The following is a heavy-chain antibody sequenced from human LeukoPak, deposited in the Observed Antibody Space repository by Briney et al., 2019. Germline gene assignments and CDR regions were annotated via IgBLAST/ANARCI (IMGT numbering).Heavy chain of an antibody. Sequence: ASVTVSCKASGCTFTTYYIHWVRQAPGQGVEWMGWISPNSGGTNYAQRFQGRLTMTRDTSINTAYIELSRLRSDATAVNYCARNRDGLQKGGAFDIWGQGTMLTVSS. D-gene: IGHD5-24*01. CDR1: GCTFTTYY. V-gene: IGHV1-2*02. J-gene: IGHJ3*02. CDR2: ISPNSGGT. CDR3: ARNRDGLQKGGAFDI.